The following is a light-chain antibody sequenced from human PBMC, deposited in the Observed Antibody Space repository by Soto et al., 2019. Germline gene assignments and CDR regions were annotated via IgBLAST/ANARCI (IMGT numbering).Light chain of an antibody. CDR1: SSDIGGHNY. CDR3: SSYKSSSTLEV. CDR2: DVS. V-gene: IGLV2-14*03. J-gene: IGLJ1*01. Sequence: QSVLTQPASVSGSPGQSITIPCTGTSSDIGGHNYVSWYQQHPGKAPKLMIYDVSNRPSGVSNRFSGSKSGNTASLTISGLPAEDGADYYCSSYKSSSTLEVFGTGTKVTVL.